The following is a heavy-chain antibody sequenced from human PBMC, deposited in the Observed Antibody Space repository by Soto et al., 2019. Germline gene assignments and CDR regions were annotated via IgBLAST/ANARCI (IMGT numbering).Heavy chain of an antibody. D-gene: IGHD2-2*01. CDR3: AKGGFKPAAIGGAPPDV. J-gene: IGHJ6*02. CDR1: GYTFTSYG. CDR2: ISAYNGNT. V-gene: IGHV1-18*01. Sequence: ASVKVSCKASGYTFTSYGISWVRQAPGQGLEWMGWISAYNGNTNYAQKLQGRVTMTTDTSTSTAYMELRSLRSDDTAVYYCAKGGFKPAAIGGAPPDVWGQGTTVTVSS.